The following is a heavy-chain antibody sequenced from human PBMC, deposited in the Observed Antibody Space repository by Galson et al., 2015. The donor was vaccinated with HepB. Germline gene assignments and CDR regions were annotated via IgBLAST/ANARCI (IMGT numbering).Heavy chain of an antibody. J-gene: IGHJ4*02. CDR1: GDSVSNNLAS. V-gene: IGHV6-1*01. D-gene: IGHD1-26*01. CDR3: ARSTGGGSDF. Sequence: CAISGDSVSNNLASWNWIRQSPSRGLEWLGRAYYRSKWYNEYAVFVRGRISINPDTSKNQISLQLNSVTPEDTAVYHCARSTGGGSDFWNQGTLVTVSS. CDR2: AYYRSKWYN.